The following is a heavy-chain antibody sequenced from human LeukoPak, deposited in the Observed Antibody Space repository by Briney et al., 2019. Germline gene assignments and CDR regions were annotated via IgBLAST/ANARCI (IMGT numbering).Heavy chain of an antibody. CDR3: ARDVAAAGRVWFDP. J-gene: IGHJ5*02. CDR2: INPNSGGT. Sequence: GASVKVSCKASGYTFTGYYMHWVRQAPGQGLEWMGWINPNSGGTNYAQKFQGRVTMTRDTPISTAYMELSRLRSDDTAVYYCARDVAAAGRVWFDPWGQGTLVTVSS. D-gene: IGHD6-13*01. V-gene: IGHV1-2*02. CDR1: GYTFTGYY.